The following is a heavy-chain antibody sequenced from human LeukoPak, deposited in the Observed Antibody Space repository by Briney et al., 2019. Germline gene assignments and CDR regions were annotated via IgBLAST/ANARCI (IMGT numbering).Heavy chain of an antibody. V-gene: IGHV4-59*08. D-gene: IGHD6-13*01. CDR2: IFYTGST. CDR3: ARYGTTWYAIDS. J-gene: IGHJ4*02. CDR1: GASMTSYH. Sequence: SETLSLTCTVSGASMTSYHWFWIRQPPGKGLEWIGHIFYTGSTTYNPSLKSRLTISIDTSENQFSLRLTSVTAADTAMYYCARYGTTWYAIDSWGQGTLVTVSS.